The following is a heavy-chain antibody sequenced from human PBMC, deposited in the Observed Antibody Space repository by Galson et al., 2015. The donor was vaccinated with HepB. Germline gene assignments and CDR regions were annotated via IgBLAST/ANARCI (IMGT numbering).Heavy chain of an antibody. D-gene: IGHD6-13*01. J-gene: IGHJ4*02. Sequence: SVKVSCKASGYTFTSYGISWVRQAPGQGLEWMGWISACNGNTNYAQKLQGRVTMTTDTSTSTAYMELRSLRSDDTAVYYCARDTEGIAAAGTPDYWGQGTLVTVSS. V-gene: IGHV1-18*04. CDR2: ISACNGNT. CDR1: GYTFTSYG. CDR3: ARDTEGIAAAGTPDY.